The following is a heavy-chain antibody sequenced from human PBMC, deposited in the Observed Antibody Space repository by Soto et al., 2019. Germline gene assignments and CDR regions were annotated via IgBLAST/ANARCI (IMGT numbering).Heavy chain of an antibody. CDR3: ARDPYGDYDGGFDP. D-gene: IGHD4-17*01. J-gene: IGHJ5*02. CDR2: IYYSGST. CDR1: GGSISSGDYY. Sequence: PSETLSLTCTVSGGSISSGDYYWSWIRQPPGKGLEWIGYIYYSGSTYYNPSLKSRVTTSVDTSKNQFSLKLSSVTAADTAVYYCARDPYGDYDGGFDPWGQGTLVTVSS. V-gene: IGHV4-30-4*01.